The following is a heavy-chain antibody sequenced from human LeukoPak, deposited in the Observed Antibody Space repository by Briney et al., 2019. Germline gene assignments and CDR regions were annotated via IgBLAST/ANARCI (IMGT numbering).Heavy chain of an antibody. D-gene: IGHD4-23*01. CDR2: ISYDGSNK. CDR3: ATTKDYGGNSNPLHFDY. CDR1: GFTFSSYS. V-gene: IGHV3-30*03. J-gene: IGHJ4*02. Sequence: GGSLRLSCAASGFTFSSYSMNWVRQAPGKGLEWVAVISYDGSNKYYADSVKGRFTISRDNSKNTLYLQMNSLRAEDTAVYYCATTKDYGGNSNPLHFDYWGQGTLVTVSS.